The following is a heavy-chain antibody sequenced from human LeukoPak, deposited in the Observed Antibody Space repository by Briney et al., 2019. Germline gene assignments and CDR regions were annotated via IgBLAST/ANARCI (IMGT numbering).Heavy chain of an antibody. Sequence: PGGSLRLSCTASGFNFSNYGMHWVRQAPGKGLEWVAVISYDGSNKYYADSVKGRFTISRDNSKNTLYLQMNSLRAEDTAVYYCARELTTVVINRWFDPWGQGTLVTVSS. D-gene: IGHD4-23*01. V-gene: IGHV3-30*19. J-gene: IGHJ5*02. CDR1: GFNFSNYG. CDR2: ISYDGSNK. CDR3: ARELTTVVINRWFDP.